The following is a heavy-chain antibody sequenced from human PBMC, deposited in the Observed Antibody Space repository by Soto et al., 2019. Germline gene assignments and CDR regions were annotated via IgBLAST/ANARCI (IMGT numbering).Heavy chain of an antibody. Sequence: GGSLRLSCVASGITFGSRAMSWVRQAPGEGLEWVSAITDTGGDTKYADSVRGRFTISRDNSKNTLFLQMNSLRPEDAAIYYCAKSPKVISTSLEYLGQGSLVTVAS. CDR2: ITDTGGDT. CDR1: GITFGSRA. V-gene: IGHV3-23*01. J-gene: IGHJ4*02. D-gene: IGHD3-22*01. CDR3: AKSPKVISTSLEY.